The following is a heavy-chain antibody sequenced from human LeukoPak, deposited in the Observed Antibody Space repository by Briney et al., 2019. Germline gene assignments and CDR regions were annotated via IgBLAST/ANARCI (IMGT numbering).Heavy chain of an antibody. J-gene: IGHJ4*02. V-gene: IGHV3-7*02. D-gene: IGHD1-14*01. CDR3: ATQRSGIFDY. CDR1: GSTFSNYW. Sequence: GGSLRLSCATSGSTFSNYWMAWVRQAPGKGLEWVANIKQDGSEKYYVDSVKGRFTLSRDNAKNSLYLQMNSLRVEDTAVYYCATQRSGIFDYWGQGTLVTVSS. CDR2: IKQDGSEK.